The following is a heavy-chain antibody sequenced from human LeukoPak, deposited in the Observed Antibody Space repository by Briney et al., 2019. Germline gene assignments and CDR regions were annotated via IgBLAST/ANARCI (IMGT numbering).Heavy chain of an antibody. J-gene: IGHJ4*02. CDR2: INHSGST. Sequence: PSGTLSLTCAVSGGSISSSNWWSWVRQPPGKGLEWIGEINHSGSTNYNPSLKSRVTISVDTSKNQFSLKLSSVTAADTAVYYCARTAAGLDYWGQGTLVTVSS. CDR1: GGSISSSNW. D-gene: IGHD6-13*01. V-gene: IGHV4-4*02. CDR3: ARTAAGLDY.